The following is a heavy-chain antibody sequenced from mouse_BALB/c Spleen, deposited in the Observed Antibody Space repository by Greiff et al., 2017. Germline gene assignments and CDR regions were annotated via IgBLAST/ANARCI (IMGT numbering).Heavy chain of an antibody. CDR3: ARHPPFYGNYAMDY. D-gene: IGHD2-1*01. Sequence: EVMLVESGGGLVQPGGSLKLSCAASGFTFRSYTMSWVRQTPEKRLEWVAYISNGGGSPYYPDTVKGRFTISRDNAKNTLYLQMSSLKSEDTAMYYCARHPPFYGNYAMDYWGQGTSVTVSS. CDR2: ISNGGGSP. J-gene: IGHJ4*01. CDR1: GFTFRSYT. V-gene: IGHV5-12-2*01.